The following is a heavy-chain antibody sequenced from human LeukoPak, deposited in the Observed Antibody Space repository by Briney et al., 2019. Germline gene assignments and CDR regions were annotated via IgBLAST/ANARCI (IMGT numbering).Heavy chain of an antibody. J-gene: IGHJ4*02. Sequence: GGSLRLSCSASGFTFSSYAMHWVRQAPGKGLEYVSAISSNGGSTYYADSVKGRFTISRDNSKNTLYLQMSSLRAEGTAVYYCVKDTYGSGSYYNPGGYFDYWGQGTLVTVSS. CDR2: ISSNGGST. V-gene: IGHV3-64D*06. CDR3: VKDTYGSGSYYNPGGYFDY. D-gene: IGHD3-10*01. CDR1: GFTFSSYA.